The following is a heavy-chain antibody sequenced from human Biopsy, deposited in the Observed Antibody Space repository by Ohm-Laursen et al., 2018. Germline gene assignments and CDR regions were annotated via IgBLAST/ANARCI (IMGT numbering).Heavy chain of an antibody. V-gene: IGHV4-59*12. Sequence: SETLSLTCSVSGGPIDSYYWCWIRQPPGKALERIGYIYFTGRTSYNPSLKSRVTMSVNTSKKQFSLRLSSVAAADTAVYYCASAGYNPDWNFDLWGRGTRVTVSS. CDR3: ASAGYNPDWNFDL. CDR1: GGPIDSYY. J-gene: IGHJ2*01. CDR2: IYFTGRT. D-gene: IGHD5-24*01.